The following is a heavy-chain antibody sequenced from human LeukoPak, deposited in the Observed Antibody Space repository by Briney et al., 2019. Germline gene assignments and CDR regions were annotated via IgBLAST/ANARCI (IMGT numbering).Heavy chain of an antibody. V-gene: IGHV4-30-2*01. Sequence: SETLSLTCAVSGGSISSGSYSWSWIRQPPGKGLEWIGYIYHSGSTYYNPSLKSRVTISVDRSKNQFSLKLSSVTAADTAVYYCARDRDSYGYYDYWGQGTLVTVSS. D-gene: IGHD5-18*01. CDR3: ARDRDSYGYYDY. CDR1: GGSISSGSYS. J-gene: IGHJ4*02. CDR2: IYHSGST.